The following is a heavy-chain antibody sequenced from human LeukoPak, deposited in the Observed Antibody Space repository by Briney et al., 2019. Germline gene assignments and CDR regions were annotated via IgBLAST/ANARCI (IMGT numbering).Heavy chain of an antibody. Sequence: PSETLSLTCTVSGDSISSSPYYWGWIRQSPGKGLEWIGYIYYSGSTNYNPSLKSRVTISVDTSKNQFSLKLSSVTAADTAVYYCARDLIMGAFDIWGQGTMVTVSS. J-gene: IGHJ3*02. CDR2: IYYSGST. V-gene: IGHV4-61*01. CDR1: GDSISSSPYY. D-gene: IGHD3-16*01. CDR3: ARDLIMGAFDI.